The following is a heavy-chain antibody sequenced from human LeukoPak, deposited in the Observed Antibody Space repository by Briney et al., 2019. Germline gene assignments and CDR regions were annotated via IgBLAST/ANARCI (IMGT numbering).Heavy chain of an antibody. CDR3: AKDRSNYDRSPPSFDY. V-gene: IGHV3-43*02. D-gene: IGHD3-22*01. Sequence: GGSLRLSCTASGFTFDDYAMHWVRQAPGKGLEWVSLISGDGGSTYYADSVKGRFTISRDNSKNSLYLQMNSLRTEDTALYYCAKDRSNYDRSPPSFDYWGQGTLVTVSS. CDR1: GFTFDDYA. J-gene: IGHJ4*02. CDR2: ISGDGGST.